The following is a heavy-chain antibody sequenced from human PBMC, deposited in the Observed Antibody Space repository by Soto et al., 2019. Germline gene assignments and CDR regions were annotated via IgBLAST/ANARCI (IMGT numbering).Heavy chain of an antibody. Sequence: ASVKVSCKASGYTFTSYDVNWVRQATGQGLEWMGWMNPNSGNTGYAQKFQGRVTMTRNTSISTAYMELSSLRSEDAAVYYCNAEQIDYYYGMDVWGQGTKVTVSS. V-gene: IGHV1-8*01. D-gene: IGHD6-6*01. CDR1: GYTFTSYD. CDR2: MNPNSGNT. CDR3: NAEQIDYYYGMDV. J-gene: IGHJ6*02.